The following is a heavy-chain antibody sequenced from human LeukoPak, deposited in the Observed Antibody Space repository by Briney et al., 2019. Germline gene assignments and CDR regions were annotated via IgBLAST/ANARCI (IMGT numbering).Heavy chain of an antibody. CDR3: TRGPLVLLWSADPRAFDI. J-gene: IGHJ3*02. Sequence: GGSLRLSCTASGFTFGDYAMSWFRQAPGKGLEWVGFIRSKAYGGTTEYAASVKGRFTISRDDSKSIAYLQMNSLKTEDTAVYYCTRGPLVLLWSADPRAFDIWGQGTMVTVSS. D-gene: IGHD3-10*01. CDR2: IRSKAYGGTT. V-gene: IGHV3-49*03. CDR1: GFTFGDYA.